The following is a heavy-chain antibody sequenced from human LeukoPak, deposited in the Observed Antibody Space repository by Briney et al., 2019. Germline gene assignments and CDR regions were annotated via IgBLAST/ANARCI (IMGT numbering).Heavy chain of an antibody. CDR1: GGSISSGDYY. J-gene: IGHJ4*02. D-gene: IGHD4-23*01. V-gene: IGHV4-30-4*08. CDR3: ARVTPGDYGGIFDY. CDR2: IYYSGST. Sequence: SETLSLTCTVSGGSISSGDYYWSWIRQPPGKGLEWIGYIYYSGSTYYNPSLKSRVTISVDTSKNQFSLKLSSVTAADTAVYYCARVTPGDYGGIFDYWGQGTLVTVSS.